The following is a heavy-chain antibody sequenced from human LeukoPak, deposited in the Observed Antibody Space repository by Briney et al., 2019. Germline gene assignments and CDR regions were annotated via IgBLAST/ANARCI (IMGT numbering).Heavy chain of an antibody. Sequence: PSETLSLTCTVSGGSISSYYWSWIRQPPGKGLEWIGYIYYSGSTYYNPSLKSRVTISVDTSKNQFSLKLSSVTAADTAVYYCARELLWFGEGPRFDPWGQGTLVTVSS. CDR1: GGSISSYY. D-gene: IGHD3-10*01. CDR2: IYYSGST. V-gene: IGHV4-59*12. CDR3: ARELLWFGEGPRFDP. J-gene: IGHJ5*02.